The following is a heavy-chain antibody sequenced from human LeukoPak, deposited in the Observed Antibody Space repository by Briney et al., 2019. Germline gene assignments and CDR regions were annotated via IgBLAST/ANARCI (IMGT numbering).Heavy chain of an antibody. CDR1: GFTFSSDW. Sequence: PGGSLRLSCAVSGFTFSSDWMTWVRQAPGKGLEWVANIKEDGSESYYVDSVKGRFTISRDNTKNSLYLQMNSLRAEDTAVYYCARFPRGPWRFDYWGQGTLVTVSS. V-gene: IGHV3-7*03. CDR2: IKEDGSES. CDR3: ARFPRGPWRFDY. D-gene: IGHD5-12*01. J-gene: IGHJ4*02.